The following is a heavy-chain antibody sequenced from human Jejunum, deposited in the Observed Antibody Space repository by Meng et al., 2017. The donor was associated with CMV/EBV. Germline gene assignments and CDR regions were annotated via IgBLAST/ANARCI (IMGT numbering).Heavy chain of an antibody. CDR2: VYISGTT. V-gene: IGHV4-4*07. CDR1: GASISNYY. D-gene: IGHD3-10*01. Sequence: QVQLRESGPGLVKPSDTLSLTCTVSGASISNYYWSWIRQPAGKGLEWIGRVYISGTTNYNPSLKSRVTMSIDTSKNQFSLKLTSVTAADTAVYYCARDSNLSGWAYWGQGTLVTVSS. J-gene: IGHJ4*02. CDR3: ARDSNLSGWAY.